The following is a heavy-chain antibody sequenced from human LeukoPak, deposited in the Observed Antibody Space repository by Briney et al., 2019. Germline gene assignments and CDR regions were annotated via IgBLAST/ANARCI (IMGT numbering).Heavy chain of an antibody. J-gene: IGHJ6*02. CDR1: GFTFSSYA. D-gene: IGHD5-24*01. Sequence: GGSLRLSCAASGFTFSSYAMSWVRQAPGKGLERVSAISGSGGSTYYADSVKGRFTISRDNSKNTLYPQMNSLRAEDTAVYYCAKGMATGKQYYSYYYGMDGSGQGTTVTVSS. V-gene: IGHV3-23*01. CDR3: AKGMATGKQYYSYYYGMDG. CDR2: ISGSGGST.